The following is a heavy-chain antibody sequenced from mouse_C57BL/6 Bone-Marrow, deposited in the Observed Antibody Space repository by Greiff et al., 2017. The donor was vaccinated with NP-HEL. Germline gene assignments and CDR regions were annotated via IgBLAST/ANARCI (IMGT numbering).Heavy chain of an antibody. V-gene: IGHV1-81*01. J-gene: IGHJ2*01. D-gene: IGHD2-4*01. CDR3: ARGLRGKRTRGYFDY. CDR2: IYPRSGNT. CDR1: GYTFTSYG. Sequence: QVQLQQSGAELARPGASVKLSCKASGYTFTSYGISWVKQRTGQGLEWIGEIYPRSGNTYYNEKFKGKATLTADKSSRTAYIELRSLTSEDSAVYFCARGLRGKRTRGYFDYWGQGTTLTVSS.